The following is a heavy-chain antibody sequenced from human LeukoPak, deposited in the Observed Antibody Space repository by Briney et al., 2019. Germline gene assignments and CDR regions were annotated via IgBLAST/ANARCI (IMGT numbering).Heavy chain of an antibody. CDR1: GFTFSSYA. V-gene: IGHV3-30-3*01. CDR2: ISYDGSNK. Sequence: GRSLRLSCAASGFTFSSYAMHWVRQAPGKGLEGVAVISYDGSNKYYADSVKGRFTISRDNSKNTLYLQMNSLRAEDTAVYYCARDPYGSGSYYYNWFDPWGQGTLVTVSS. J-gene: IGHJ5*02. CDR3: ARDPYGSGSYYYNWFDP. D-gene: IGHD3-10*01.